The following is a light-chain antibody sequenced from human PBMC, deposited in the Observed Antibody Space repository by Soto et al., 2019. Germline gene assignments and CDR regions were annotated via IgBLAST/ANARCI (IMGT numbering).Light chain of an antibody. CDR2: ASS. V-gene: IGKV1-39*01. CDR3: QQSYSTPPFT. J-gene: IGKJ3*01. Sequence: DIQMTQSPSSLSASVGDRVTITCRASQSISSYLNWYQQKPGKAPKLLSYASSSLQSGVPSRFSGSGSETDFTLTITTLQPEDFATYYCQQSYSTPPFTFGPATKVDI. CDR1: QSISSY.